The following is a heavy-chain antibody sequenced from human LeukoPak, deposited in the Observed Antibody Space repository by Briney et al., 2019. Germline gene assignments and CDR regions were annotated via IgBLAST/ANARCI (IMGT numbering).Heavy chain of an antibody. CDR2: MNPNSGGT. J-gene: IGHJ4*02. V-gene: IGHV1-2*02. D-gene: IGHD2-21*02. CDR3: ARGGSTDSIHSCGGNCYFLDY. Sequence: ASVKVSCKASGYTFTGNQMHWVRQAPGQGLEWMGWMNPNSGGTNYAQTFQGRVITTRDMSISTAYMELSRLGSDDPAVYYCARGGSTDSIHSCGGNCYFLDYWGQGTLVTVSS. CDR1: GYTFTGNQ.